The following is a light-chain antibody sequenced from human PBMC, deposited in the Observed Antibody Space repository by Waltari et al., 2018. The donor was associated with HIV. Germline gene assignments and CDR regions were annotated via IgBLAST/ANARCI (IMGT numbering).Light chain of an antibody. CDR1: QTIRTN. Sequence: DIQMTQSPSSVSASVGDRVTITCRTSQTIRTNLNWYQHKPGKAPKLLIYAASSLQSGVPSRFSGGGSGTDFTLTITSLQPEDFTTYCCQHSRTFGQGTKVE. CDR3: QHSRT. J-gene: IGKJ1*01. V-gene: IGKV1-39*01. CDR2: AAS.